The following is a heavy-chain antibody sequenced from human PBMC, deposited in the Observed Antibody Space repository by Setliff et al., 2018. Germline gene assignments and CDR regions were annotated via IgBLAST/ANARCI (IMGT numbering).Heavy chain of an antibody. Sequence: PSETLSLTCTVSGGSISSHYWSWIRQPPGKGLEWIGSIYYSGSTYYNPSLKSRVTISVDTSKNQFSLKLSSVTAADTAVYYCARGIRVGVGAANYWGLGTLVTVSS. CDR2: IYYSGST. CDR1: GGSISSHY. J-gene: IGHJ4*02. D-gene: IGHD1-26*01. V-gene: IGHV4-59*11. CDR3: ARGIRVGVGAANY.